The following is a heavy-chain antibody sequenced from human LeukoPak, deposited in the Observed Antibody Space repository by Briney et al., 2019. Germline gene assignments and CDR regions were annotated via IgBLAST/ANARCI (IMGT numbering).Heavy chain of an antibody. CDR1: GYNFNRYA. CDR2: VSTSNGDT. J-gene: IGHJ4*02. D-gene: IGHD5-18*01. Sequence: ASVKVSCKTSGYNFNRYAITWVRQAPGQGLEWMGWVSTSNGDTNYAETFQGRVAMTTDTVTKTAYMELRRLRSSDTAIYFCARVADTSMVTPGFDSWGQGTLVTVSS. CDR3: ARVADTSMVTPGFDS. V-gene: IGHV1-18*01.